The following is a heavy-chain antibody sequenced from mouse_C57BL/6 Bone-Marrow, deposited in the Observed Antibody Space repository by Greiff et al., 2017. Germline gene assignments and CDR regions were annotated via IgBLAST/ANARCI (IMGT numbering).Heavy chain of an antibody. CDR3: APHYYGSRRGAWFAY. CDR2: IDPANGNT. Sequence: EVQLQQSVAELVRPGASVKLSCTASGFNIKNTYMHWVKQRPEQGLEWIGRIDPANGNTTYAPKFQGKATITADTSSNTAYLQLSSLTSEDTAIYYCAPHYYGSRRGAWFAYWGQGTLVTVSA. D-gene: IGHD1-1*01. V-gene: IGHV14-3*01. J-gene: IGHJ3*01. CDR1: GFNIKNTY.